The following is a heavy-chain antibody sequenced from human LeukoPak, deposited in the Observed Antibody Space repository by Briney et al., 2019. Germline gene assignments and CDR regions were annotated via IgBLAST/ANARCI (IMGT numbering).Heavy chain of an antibody. J-gene: IGHJ4*02. D-gene: IGHD3-10*01. CDR2: IDKHGSGK. Sequence: GGSLRLSCVASGFTFSTSWVTWVRQAPGKGLEWVANIDKHGSGKYYVDSVKGRFAISRDYASNSVFLQMDSLRAEDTSVYYCARDAGRGYYDLWGQGTPVTVSS. CDR3: ARDAGRGYYDL. V-gene: IGHV3-7*01. CDR1: GFTFSTSW.